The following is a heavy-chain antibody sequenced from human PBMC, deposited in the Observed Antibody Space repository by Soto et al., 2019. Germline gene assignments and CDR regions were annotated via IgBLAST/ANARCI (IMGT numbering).Heavy chain of an antibody. CDR1: GFTFSSYG. D-gene: IGHD2-2*01. CDR3: ANEVDCSSTGCYAPNFDY. J-gene: IGHJ4*02. Sequence: QVQLVESGGGVVQPGRSLRLSCAASGFTFSSYGMHWVRQAPGKGLEWVAVISYDGSNKYYADSVKGRFTISRDNSKNTLYLQMNSLRAEDTAVYYCANEVDCSSTGCYAPNFDYWGQGTLVTVSS. CDR2: ISYDGSNK. V-gene: IGHV3-30*18.